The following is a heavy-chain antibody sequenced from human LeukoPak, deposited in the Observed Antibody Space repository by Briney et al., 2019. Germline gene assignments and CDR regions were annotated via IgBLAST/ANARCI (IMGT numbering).Heavy chain of an antibody. CDR2: ISSSGSTI. J-gene: IGHJ4*02. V-gene: IGHV3-48*03. CDR1: GFTFSSYE. D-gene: IGHD1-26*01. CDR3: AGAKDIVGATSSLNLGNFDY. Sequence: PGGSLRLSCAASGFTFSSYEMNWVRQAPGKGLEWVSYISSSGSTIYYADSVKGRFTISRDNAKNSLYLQMSSLRAEDTAVYYCAGAKDIVGATSSLNLGNFDYWGQGTLVTVSS.